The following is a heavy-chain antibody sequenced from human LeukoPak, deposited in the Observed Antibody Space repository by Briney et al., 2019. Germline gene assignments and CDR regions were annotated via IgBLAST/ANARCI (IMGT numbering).Heavy chain of an antibody. J-gene: IGHJ6*03. CDR2: INHSGST. D-gene: IGHD5-24*01. CDR3: ARSRWLQSPSIYYYYYYMDV. Sequence: PSETLSLTCAVYGGSFSGYYWSWIRQPPGKGLEWIGEINHSGSTNYNPSLKSRVTISVDTSKNQFSLKLSSVTAADTAVYYCARSRWLQSPSIYYYYYYMDVWGKGTTVTVSS. V-gene: IGHV4-34*01. CDR1: GGSFSGYY.